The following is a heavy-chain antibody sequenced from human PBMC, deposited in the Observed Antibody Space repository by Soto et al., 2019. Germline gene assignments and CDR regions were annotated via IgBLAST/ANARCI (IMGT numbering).Heavy chain of an antibody. V-gene: IGHV3-11*01. D-gene: IGHD6-6*01. CDR3: ARGRSSSVYFDY. Sequence: GGSLRLSCAASGFTFSDYYMSWIRQAPGKGLEWVSYIIIIASTIYYADSVKGRFTISRDNAKNSLYLQMNSLRAEDTAVYYCARGRSSSVYFDYWGQGTLVTVSS. J-gene: IGHJ4*02. CDR2: IIIIASTI. CDR1: GFTFSDYY.